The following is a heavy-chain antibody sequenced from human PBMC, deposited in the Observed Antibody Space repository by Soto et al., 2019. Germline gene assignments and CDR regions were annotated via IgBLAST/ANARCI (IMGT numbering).Heavy chain of an antibody. V-gene: IGHV3-23*01. CDR3: AKGLDRASLDF. CDR1: GFTFSTHT. CDR2: LTADSDDT. J-gene: IGHJ4*02. D-gene: IGHD1-1*01. Sequence: EVQLLESGGTLVQPGGSLRLSCVASGFTFSTHTMNWVRQAPGKGLEWVSRLTADSDDTSYADSIKGRFTISRDNSKNTLYLPMNSLRAEDTAIYYCAKGLDRASLDFWGQGARVTVSS.